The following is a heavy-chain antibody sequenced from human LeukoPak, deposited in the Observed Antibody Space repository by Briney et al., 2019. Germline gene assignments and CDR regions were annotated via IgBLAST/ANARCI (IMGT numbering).Heavy chain of an antibody. J-gene: IGHJ4*02. CDR1: GFTFSSYS. V-gene: IGHV3-21*01. Sequence: VSLRLSCSASGFTFSSYSMNWVGQAPGKGLEWVSSISSSNSYIYYTDSVKGRFTISRANAKNSLYLQMNSLRAEDRAVSYCARGPYGDYVFDYWGQGTLVSVSS. CDR3: ARGPYGDYVFDY. D-gene: IGHD4-17*01. CDR2: ISSSNSYI.